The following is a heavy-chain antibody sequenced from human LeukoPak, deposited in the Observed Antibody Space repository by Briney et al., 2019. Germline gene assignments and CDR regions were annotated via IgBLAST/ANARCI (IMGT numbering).Heavy chain of an antibody. CDR3: ARDRYSSSRNWFDP. Sequence: ASVKVSCKASGYTFTGYYMHWVRQAPGQGLEWMGWINPNSGGTNYAQKFQGRVTMTRDTSISTAYMELSRLRSDDTAVYYCARDRYSSSRNWFDPWGQGTLVTVSS. V-gene: IGHV1-2*02. CDR2: INPNSGGT. CDR1: GYTFTGYY. D-gene: IGHD6-6*01. J-gene: IGHJ5*02.